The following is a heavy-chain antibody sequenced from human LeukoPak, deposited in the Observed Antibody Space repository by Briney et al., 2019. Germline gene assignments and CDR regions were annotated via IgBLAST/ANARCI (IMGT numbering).Heavy chain of an antibody. CDR2: INSDGSST. V-gene: IGHV3-74*01. CDR1: GFTFSSYW. D-gene: IGHD3-22*01. CDR3: AKTTYYYDSSGYHFGGFDY. J-gene: IGHJ4*02. Sequence: PGGSLRLSCAASGFTFSSYWMHWVRQTPGKGLVWVSRINSDGSSTSYADSVKGRFTISRDNSKNTLYLQMNSLRAEDTAVYYCAKTTYYYDSSGYHFGGFDYWGQGTLVTVSS.